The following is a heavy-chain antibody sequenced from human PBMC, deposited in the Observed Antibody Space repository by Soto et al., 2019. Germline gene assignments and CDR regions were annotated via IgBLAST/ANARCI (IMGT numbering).Heavy chain of an antibody. J-gene: IGHJ4*02. CDR2: IYHSGSN. CDR3: ARGMTTVTTIDY. Sequence: SETLSLTCAVSGGSISSGGYSWSWIRQPPGKDLKWIGYIYHSGSNYYNPSLKSRVTISVDRSKNQFSLKLSSVTAAYTAVYYCARGMTTVTTIDYWGQGTLVTVSS. D-gene: IGHD4-4*01. V-gene: IGHV4-30-2*01. CDR1: GGSISSGGYS.